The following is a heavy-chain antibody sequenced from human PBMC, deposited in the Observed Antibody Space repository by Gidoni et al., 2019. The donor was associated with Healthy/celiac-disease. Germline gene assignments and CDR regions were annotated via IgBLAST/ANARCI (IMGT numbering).Heavy chain of an antibody. J-gene: IGHJ4*02. Sequence: QVQLVQSGAEVKKPGASVKVSGKVSGYTLTELSMPWVRQAPGKGLGWMGGLDPEEGETIYAQKCQGRVTMTDDTSTDTAYMELSSLRSEDTAVYYCATDNDYYDSSGYYFPPNYWGQGTLVTVSS. CDR3: ATDNDYYDSSGYYFPPNY. CDR1: GYTLTELS. CDR2: LDPEEGET. D-gene: IGHD3-22*01. V-gene: IGHV1-24*01.